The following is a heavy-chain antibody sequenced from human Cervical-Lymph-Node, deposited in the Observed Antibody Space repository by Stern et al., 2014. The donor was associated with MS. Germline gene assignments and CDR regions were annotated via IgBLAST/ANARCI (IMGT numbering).Heavy chain of an antibody. Sequence: VQLVESGPGLVKPAETLSLTCTISGGSITSHYWSWIRQPPGKGLGYIGYVYYTGTTNYNPSLNGRVAISVDTSKNQFFLKLSSVTAADTAVYFCARDEGGSYDHWGQGTLVTVSS. V-gene: IGHV4-59*11. CDR2: VYYTGTT. J-gene: IGHJ4*02. CDR3: ARDEGGSYDH. D-gene: IGHD1-26*01. CDR1: GGSITSHY.